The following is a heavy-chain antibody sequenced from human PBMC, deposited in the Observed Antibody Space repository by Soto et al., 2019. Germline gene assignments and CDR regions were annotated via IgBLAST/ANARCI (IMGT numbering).Heavy chain of an antibody. CDR3: AKGYCSSTSCSFDY. CDR1: GFTFTNFA. D-gene: IGHD2-2*01. J-gene: IGHJ4*02. V-gene: IGHV3-23*01. Sequence: GVLRLSCAASGFTFTNFAMNWVRPAPGKGLEWVSVISGTGDTTYNAESVKGRVTISRDTSMNTAFLQMNSLRADDTRLYCCAKGYCSSTSCSFDYWRQGPLVTVSS. CDR2: ISGTGDTT.